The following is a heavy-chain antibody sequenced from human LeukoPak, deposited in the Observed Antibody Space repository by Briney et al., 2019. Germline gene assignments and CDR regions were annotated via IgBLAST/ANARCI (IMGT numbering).Heavy chain of an antibody. CDR1: GGSISSYY. D-gene: IGHD6-6*01. CDR3: ARDRPRSSSFSSAVDC. J-gene: IGHJ4*02. V-gene: IGHV4-59*12. CDR2: IYHSGST. Sequence: SETLSLTCTVSGGSISSYYWSWIRQPPGKGLEWIGYIYHSGSTYYNPSLKGRVTISVDRSKNQFSLELSSVTAADTAVYYCARDRPRSSSFSSAVDCWGQGTLVTVSS.